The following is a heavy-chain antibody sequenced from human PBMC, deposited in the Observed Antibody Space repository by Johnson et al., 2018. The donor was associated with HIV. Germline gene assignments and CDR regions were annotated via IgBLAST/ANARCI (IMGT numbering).Heavy chain of an antibody. V-gene: IGHV3-30*02. Sequence: QVQLVESGGGAVQPGRSLRPSCAASGFTFSSYGMHWVRQAPGKGLEWVAFIRYDGSDKYYADSVKGRFTISRDNSKNTLYLQMNSLRAEDTAVYYCARAGANYYYDSSGYGAFDIWGQGTMVTVSS. CDR1: GFTFSSYG. D-gene: IGHD3-22*01. J-gene: IGHJ3*02. CDR3: ARAGANYYYDSSGYGAFDI. CDR2: IRYDGSDK.